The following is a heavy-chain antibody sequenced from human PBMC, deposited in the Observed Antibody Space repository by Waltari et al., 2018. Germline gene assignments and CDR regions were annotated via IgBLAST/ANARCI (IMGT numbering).Heavy chain of an antibody. J-gene: IGHJ4*02. CDR2: IRYDGSNK. V-gene: IGHV3-30*02. D-gene: IGHD3-16*01. CDR1: GFTFSSYA. Sequence: QVQLVESGGGVVQPGGFLRLSCAASGFTFSSYAMPWVRQAPGKGLEWVAFIRYDGSNKYYADSVKGRFTISRDNSKNTLYLQMNSLRAEDTAVYYCAKDYVYYFDYWGQGTLVTVSS. CDR3: AKDYVYYFDY.